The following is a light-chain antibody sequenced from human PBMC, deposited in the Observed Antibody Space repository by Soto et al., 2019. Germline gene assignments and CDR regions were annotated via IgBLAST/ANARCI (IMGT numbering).Light chain of an antibody. CDR1: SSDVGAYNY. J-gene: IGLJ3*02. CDR3: SSCASSNTWW. Sequence: QSALTQPPSASGSPGQSVTISCSGTSSDVGAYNYVSWYQQHAGKAPKLVIYAVTKRPSGVPDRFSGSKSANTASLTVSGLQAEDEADYYCSSCASSNTWWFGGGTKLTVL. CDR2: AVT. V-gene: IGLV2-8*01.